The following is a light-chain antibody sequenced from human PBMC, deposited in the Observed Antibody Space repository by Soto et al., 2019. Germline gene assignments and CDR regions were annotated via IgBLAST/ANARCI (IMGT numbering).Light chain of an antibody. CDR3: AAWDDSLNGRYV. J-gene: IGLJ1*01. CDR1: SSHIGSNT. V-gene: IGLV1-44*01. Sequence: QSVLTQPPSASGTPGQRVTISCSGSSSHIGSNTVNWYQQLPGTAPKLLIYSNNQRPSGVPDRFSGSKSGTSASLAISGLQSEDEAEYYCAAWDDSLNGRYVFGAGTKLTVL. CDR2: SNN.